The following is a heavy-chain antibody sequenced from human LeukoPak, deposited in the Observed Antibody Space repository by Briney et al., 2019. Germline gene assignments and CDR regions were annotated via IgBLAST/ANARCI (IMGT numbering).Heavy chain of an antibody. CDR2: ISHDGSNK. Sequence: GGSLRLSCAASGFTFSSYAMHWGRQAPGKGLEWVAVISHDGSNKYYADSVKGRFTISRDNSKNTLYLQMNSLRAEDTAVYYCARDSYDYVWGSYPDYWGQGTLVTVSS. D-gene: IGHD3-16*01. J-gene: IGHJ4*02. V-gene: IGHV3-30-3*01. CDR1: GFTFSSYA. CDR3: ARDSYDYVWGSYPDY.